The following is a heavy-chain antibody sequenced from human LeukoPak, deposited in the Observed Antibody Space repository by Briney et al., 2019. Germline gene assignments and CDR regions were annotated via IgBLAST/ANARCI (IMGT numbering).Heavy chain of an antibody. CDR3: ARDVPDSP. D-gene: IGHD1-14*01. CDR1: GFTFSSYE. V-gene: IGHV3-48*03. J-gene: IGHJ5*02. Sequence: PGGSLRLSCAASGFTFSSYEMNWVRQAPGKGLEWVSYISSGSSTIYYADPVRGRFTISKDNAKNSLYLQMNRLRDEDTAVYYCARDVPDSPWGQGTLVTVSS. CDR2: ISSGSSTI.